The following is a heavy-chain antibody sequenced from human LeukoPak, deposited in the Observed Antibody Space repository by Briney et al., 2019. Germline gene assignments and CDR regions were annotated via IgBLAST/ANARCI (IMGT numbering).Heavy chain of an antibody. V-gene: IGHV4-39*07. J-gene: IGHJ6*03. CDR2: IYYSGST. CDR3: ARDRPRLRGYSYGYYYYMDV. CDR1: GGSISSSSYY. Sequence: PSETLSLTCAVSGGSISSSSYYWGWIRQPPGKGLEWIGSIYYSGSTYYNPSLKSRVTISVDTSKNQFSLKLSSVTAADTAVYYCARDRPRLRGYSYGYYYYMDVWGKGTTVTVSS. D-gene: IGHD5-18*01.